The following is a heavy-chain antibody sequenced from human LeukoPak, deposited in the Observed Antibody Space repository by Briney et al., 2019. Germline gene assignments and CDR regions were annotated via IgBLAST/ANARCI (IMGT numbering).Heavy chain of an antibody. CDR3: ARALDTYYYYYGMDV. D-gene: IGHD1-1*01. Sequence: SETLSLTCAVSGGSISSSNWWSWVRQPPGKGLEWIGEIYHSGNTNYNPSLKSRVTISVDKSKNQFSLKLSSVTAADTAVYYCARALDTYYYYYGMDVWGQGTTVTVSS. CDR2: IYHSGNT. CDR1: GGSISSSNW. J-gene: IGHJ6*02. V-gene: IGHV4-4*02.